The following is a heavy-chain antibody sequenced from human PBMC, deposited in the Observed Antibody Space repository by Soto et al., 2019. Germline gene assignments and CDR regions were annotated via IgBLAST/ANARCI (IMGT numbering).Heavy chain of an antibody. CDR1: DGSISNFY. Sequence: SETLSLTCTVSDGSISNFYWSWIRQPPGKGLEWIGYISSSGNTNSNHSLKSRVSISLDTYKNPFSLNLTSVTAADTGVYYCAGCRTVFTRSHFKAWGQGKQVTV. CDR3: AGCRTVFTRSHFKA. J-gene: IGHJ4*02. CDR2: ISSSGNT. V-gene: IGHV4-59*01. D-gene: IGHD4-17*01.